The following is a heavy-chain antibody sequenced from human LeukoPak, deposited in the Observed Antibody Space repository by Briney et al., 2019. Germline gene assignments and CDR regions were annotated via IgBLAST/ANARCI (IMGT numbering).Heavy chain of an antibody. CDR2: ISSTSSTI. CDR1: GFTFSSYS. CDR3: AGDRYSGSYGGVFDY. V-gene: IGHV3-48*02. D-gene: IGHD1-26*01. J-gene: IGHJ4*02. Sequence: GGSLRLSCTASGFTFSSYSMNWVRQAPGKGLEWLSYISSTSSTIYYANSVKGRFTISRDNAKNSLYLQMNSLRDEDTAVYYCAGDRYSGSYGGVFDYWGQGTLVTVSS.